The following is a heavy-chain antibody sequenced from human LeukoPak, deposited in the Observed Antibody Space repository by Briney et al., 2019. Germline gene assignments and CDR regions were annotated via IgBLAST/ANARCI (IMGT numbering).Heavy chain of an antibody. V-gene: IGHV3-30*01. Sequence: GRSLRLSCAASGFTFSSYAMHWVRQAPGKGLQWVALISFDGSDKYYADSVKGRFTISRDNSKNTLYVQMNSLRAEDTAVCYCARSSAVRLLNFYYWGQGTLVTVSS. CDR2: ISFDGSDK. D-gene: IGHD6-13*01. J-gene: IGHJ4*02. CDR3: ARSSAVRLLNFYY. CDR1: GFTFSSYA.